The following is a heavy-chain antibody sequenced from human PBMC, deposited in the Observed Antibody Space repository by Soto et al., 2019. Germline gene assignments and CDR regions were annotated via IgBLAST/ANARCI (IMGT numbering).Heavy chain of an antibody. V-gene: IGHV3-11*03. J-gene: IGHJ4*02. CDR3: AYYDTSSSLDY. D-gene: IGHD3-22*01. CDR1: GFTFSDYY. CDR2: ISSSSSYT. Sequence: PGGSLRLSCAASGFTFSDYYMSWIRQAPGKGLEWVSYISSSSSYTNYADSVKGRFTISRDNAKNSLYLQMNSLRPEDTAVYYFAYYDTSSSLDYWGQGAVVPVSS.